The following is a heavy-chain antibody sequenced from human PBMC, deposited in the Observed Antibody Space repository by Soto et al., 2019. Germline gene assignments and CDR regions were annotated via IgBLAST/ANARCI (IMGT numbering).Heavy chain of an antibody. CDR3: ARGSLREQWLVLSCAFDI. D-gene: IGHD6-19*01. J-gene: IGHJ3*02. Sequence: YWAASGLAFSSRWMTWVRKTPGKGLEWVANIKQDGSEKYYVDSVKGRFTISRDNAKNSLYLQMNSLRAEDTAVYYCARGSLREQWLVLSCAFDIWGQRTMVTVSS. CDR2: IKQDGSEK. V-gene: IGHV3-7*05. CDR1: GLAFSSRW.